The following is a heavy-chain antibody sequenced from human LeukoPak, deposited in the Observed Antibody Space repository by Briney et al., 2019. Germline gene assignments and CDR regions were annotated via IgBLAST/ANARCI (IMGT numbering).Heavy chain of an antibody. D-gene: IGHD3-3*01. V-gene: IGHV4-61*01. CDR1: GDSISSSSYQ. CDR3: ARDGSGPFDY. CDR2: IYYSGST. J-gene: IGHJ4*02. Sequence: PSETLSLTCTVSGDSISSSSYQWGWVRQPPGKGLEWIGYIYYSGSTNYNPSLKSRVTISVDTSKNQFSLKLSSVTAADTAVYYCARDGSGPFDYWGQGALVTVSS.